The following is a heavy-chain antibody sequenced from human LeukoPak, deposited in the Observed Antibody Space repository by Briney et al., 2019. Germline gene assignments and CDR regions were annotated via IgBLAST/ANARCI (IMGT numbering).Heavy chain of an antibody. Sequence: SETLSLTCTVSVGSINNYYWSWIRQPPGKGLECIGYIYYSGITNYNPSLKSRVTISVDRSKNQLSLKLSSVTAADTAVYYCARELRTGSTFFDYWGQGTLVTVSS. CDR3: ARELRTGSTFFDY. CDR1: VGSINNYY. V-gene: IGHV4-59*01. D-gene: IGHD2-2*01. J-gene: IGHJ4*02. CDR2: IYYSGIT.